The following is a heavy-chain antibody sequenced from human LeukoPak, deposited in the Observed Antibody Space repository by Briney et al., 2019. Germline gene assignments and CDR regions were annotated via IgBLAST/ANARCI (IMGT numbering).Heavy chain of an antibody. J-gene: IGHJ4*02. CDR2: IYYGGST. V-gene: IGHV4-39*02. CDR3: ARVGHRKAAAGVFDY. CDR1: GGSISSSTYY. D-gene: IGHD6-13*01. Sequence: PSETLSLTCTVSGGSISSSTYYWGWIRQPPGKGLEWSASIYYGGSTYYNPSLKSRVTMSVDKSKNLVFLRLMSVTAADTAVYYCARVGHRKAAAGVFDYWGQGMLVTVSS.